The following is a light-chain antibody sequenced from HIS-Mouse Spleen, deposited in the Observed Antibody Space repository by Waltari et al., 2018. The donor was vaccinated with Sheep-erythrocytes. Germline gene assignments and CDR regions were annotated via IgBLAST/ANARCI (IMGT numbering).Light chain of an antibody. CDR1: NIGSKS. J-gene: IGLJ1*01. CDR2: DDS. CDR3: QVWDSSSDHPYV. V-gene: IGLV3-21*02. Sequence: SYVLTQPPSVSVAPGQTARITCGGHNIGSKSVHWYQQKPGQAPGLVVYDDSDRPSGIPERFSGSNSGNTATLTISRVEAGDEADYYCQVWDSSSDHPYVFGTGTKVTVL.